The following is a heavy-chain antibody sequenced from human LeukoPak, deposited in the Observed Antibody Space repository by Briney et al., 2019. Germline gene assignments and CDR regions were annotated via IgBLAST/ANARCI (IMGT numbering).Heavy chain of an antibody. CDR1: GGSFSGYY. V-gene: IGHV4-34*01. CDR2: INHSGST. D-gene: IGHD3-3*01. Sequence: PSETLSLTCAVYGGSFSGYYWSWIRQPPGKGLEWIGEINHSGSTNYNPSLKSRVTISVDTSKNQFSLKLSSVTAADTAVYYCAREGRYDFWSGYYSIMHYYMDVWGKGTTVTVSS. J-gene: IGHJ6*03. CDR3: AREGRYDFWSGYYSIMHYYMDV.